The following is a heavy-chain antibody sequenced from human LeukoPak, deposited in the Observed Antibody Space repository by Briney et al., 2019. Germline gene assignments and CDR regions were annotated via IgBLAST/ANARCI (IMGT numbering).Heavy chain of an antibody. J-gene: IGHJ5*02. V-gene: IGHV3-30*02. CDR2: IRYDGSNK. CDR3: AKNQMRNWFGP. CDR1: GFTFSSYG. Sequence: GGSLRLSCAASGFTFSSYGMHWLRQSPGKGLEWVAFIRYDGSNKYYADSMKGRFTISRDNSKNSLYLQMNSLRTEDTAVYYCAKNQMRNWFGPWSQGTLVTVSS. D-gene: IGHD5-24*01.